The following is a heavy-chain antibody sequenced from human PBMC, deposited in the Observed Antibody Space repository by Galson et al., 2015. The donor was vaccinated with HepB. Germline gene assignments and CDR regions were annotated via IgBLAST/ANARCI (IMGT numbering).Heavy chain of an antibody. CDR3: AKDLLVPPVVENWFDP. CDR1: GFTFSSYA. V-gene: IGHV3-23*01. Sequence: SLRLSCAASGFTFSSYAMSWVRQAPGKGLEWVSAISGSGGSTYYADSVKGRFTISRDNSKNTLYLQINSLRAEDTAVYYCAKDLLVPPVVENWFDPWGQGTMVTVSS. CDR2: ISGSGGST. D-gene: IGHD2-2*01. J-gene: IGHJ5*02.